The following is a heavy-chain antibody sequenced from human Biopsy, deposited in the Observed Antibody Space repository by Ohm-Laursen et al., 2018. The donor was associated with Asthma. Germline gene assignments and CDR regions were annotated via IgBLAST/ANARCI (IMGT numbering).Heavy chain of an antibody. Sequence: SLRLSCAASGFTFSSYAMSWVRQAPGKGLEWVSAISGSSGSTYYADSVKGRFTISRDNSKNTLYLQMNSLRAEDTAVYYCASQSSGPDFWSGYYYFDYWGQGTLVTVSS. CDR1: GFTFSSYA. V-gene: IGHV3-23*01. D-gene: IGHD3-3*01. CDR3: ASQSSGPDFWSGYYYFDY. CDR2: ISGSSGST. J-gene: IGHJ4*02.